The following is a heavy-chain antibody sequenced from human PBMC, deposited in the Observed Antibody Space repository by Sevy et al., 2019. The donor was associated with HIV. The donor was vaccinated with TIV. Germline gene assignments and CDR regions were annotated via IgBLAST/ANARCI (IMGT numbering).Heavy chain of an antibody. D-gene: IGHD1-26*01. CDR2: IYSGGST. Sequence: GGSLRLSCAASGFTVSSNYMSWVRQAPGKGLEWVSVIYSGGSTYYVDSVKGRFTISRDNSKNTLYLQMNSLRAEDTAVYYCARVHLGPSGSYYEDYFDYWGQGTLVTVSS. J-gene: IGHJ4*02. CDR1: GFTVSSNY. V-gene: IGHV3-66*01. CDR3: ARVHLGPSGSYYEDYFDY.